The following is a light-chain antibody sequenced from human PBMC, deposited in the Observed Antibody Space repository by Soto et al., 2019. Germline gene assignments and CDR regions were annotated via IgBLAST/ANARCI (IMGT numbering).Light chain of an antibody. CDR3: CSYTRTDTLV. V-gene: IGLV2-14*01. CDR1: SSDVGAYNY. Sequence: QSVLTQPASVSGSPGQSITISCTGTSSDVGAYNYVSWYQQYPGRAPKLMIYDVTNRPSGVSNRFSGSKSGNTASLTISGLQADDEADYYCCSYTRTDTLVFGGGTKLTVL. CDR2: DVT. J-gene: IGLJ2*01.